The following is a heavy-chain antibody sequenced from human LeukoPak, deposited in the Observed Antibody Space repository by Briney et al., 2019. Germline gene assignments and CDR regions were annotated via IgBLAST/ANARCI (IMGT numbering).Heavy chain of an antibody. J-gene: IGHJ4*02. V-gene: IGHV3-7*01. CDR1: GFTFRTYW. Sequence: GGSLRLSCAVSGFTFRTYWMSWVRQAPGKGLEWVANIKQDGSEKYYVDSVKGRFTISRDNAKNSLYLQMNSLRAEDTAVYYCARGYRSGWYGSDWGQGTLVTVSS. CDR3: ARGYRSGWYGSD. CDR2: IKQDGSEK. D-gene: IGHD6-19*01.